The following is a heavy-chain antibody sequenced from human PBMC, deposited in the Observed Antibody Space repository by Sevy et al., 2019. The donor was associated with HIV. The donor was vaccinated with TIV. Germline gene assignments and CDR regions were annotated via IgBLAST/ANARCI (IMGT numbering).Heavy chain of an antibody. J-gene: IGHJ5*02. CDR3: AMSANVDSSWLDP. CDR2: INSAGA. CDR1: GSTFSDDY. D-gene: IGHD3-22*01. V-gene: IGHV1-2*02. Sequence: ASVKVSCKTSGSTFSDDYVHWVRRAPGAGLEWLGWINSAGANFAEIFQDRLSMTRDASISTAYMELRSLRSDGTATYYCAMSANVDSSWLDPWGQGTLVTVSS.